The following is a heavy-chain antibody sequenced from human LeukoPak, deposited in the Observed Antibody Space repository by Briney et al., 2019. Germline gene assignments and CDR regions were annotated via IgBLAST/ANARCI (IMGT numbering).Heavy chain of an antibody. Sequence: PGRSLRLSCAASGFTFSSYAMHWVRQAPGKGLEWVAVISYDGSNKYYADSVKGRFTISRDNSKNTLYLQMNSLRAEDTAVYYCARDLVTSTSISGGFDYWDQGTLVTVSS. CDR2: ISYDGSNK. J-gene: IGHJ4*02. D-gene: IGHD3-3*02. CDR3: ARDLVTSTSISGGFDY. CDR1: GFTFSSYA. V-gene: IGHV3-30*04.